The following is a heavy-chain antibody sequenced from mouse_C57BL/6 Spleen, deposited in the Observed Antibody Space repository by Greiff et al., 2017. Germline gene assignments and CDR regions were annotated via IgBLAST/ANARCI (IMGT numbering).Heavy chain of an antibody. D-gene: IGHD1-1*01. J-gene: IGHJ2*01. CDR1: GYTFTSYW. Sequence: QVHVKQPGAELVKPGASVKLSCKASGYTFTSYWMHWVKQRPGQGLEWIGMIHPNSGSTNYNEKFKSKATLTVDKSSSTAYMQLSSLTSEDSAVYYCARSRDYYGSRDYFDYWGQGTTLTVSS. V-gene: IGHV1-64*01. CDR3: ARSRDYYGSRDYFDY. CDR2: IHPNSGST.